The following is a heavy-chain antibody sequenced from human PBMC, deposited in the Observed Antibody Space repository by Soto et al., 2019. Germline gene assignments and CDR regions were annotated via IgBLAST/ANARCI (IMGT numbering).Heavy chain of an antibody. CDR1: GGSISSGDYY. V-gene: IGHV4-30-4*01. J-gene: IGHJ4*02. D-gene: IGHD3-10*01. CDR3: VRASMVRGVIFDY. CDR2: IYYSGST. Sequence: QVQLQESGPGLVKPSQTLSLTCTVSGGSISSGDYYWSWIRQPPGKGLEWIGYIYYSGSTYYNPSLKSRVTISVDTSKNQFSLKLSSVTAADTAVYYCVRASMVRGVIFDYWGQGTLVTVSS.